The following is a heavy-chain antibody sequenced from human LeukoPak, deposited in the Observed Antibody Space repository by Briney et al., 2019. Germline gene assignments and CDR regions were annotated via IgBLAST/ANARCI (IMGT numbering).Heavy chain of an antibody. CDR3: ARAPGYCSGGSCYTPPAEYCQH. D-gene: IGHD2-15*01. CDR1: GGSISSGGYY. Sequence: SQTLSLTCTVPGGSISSGGYYWSWTRQHPGKGLEWIGYIYYSGSTYYNPSLKSRVTISVDTSKNQFSLKLSSVTAADTAVYYCARAPGYCSGGSCYTPPAEYCQHWGQGTLVTVSS. J-gene: IGHJ1*01. V-gene: IGHV4-31*03. CDR2: IYYSGST.